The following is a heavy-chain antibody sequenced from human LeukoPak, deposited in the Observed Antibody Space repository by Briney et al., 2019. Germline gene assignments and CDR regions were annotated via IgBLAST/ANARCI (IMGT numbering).Heavy chain of an antibody. D-gene: IGHD3-22*01. CDR2: IYTSGST. CDR1: GGSISSGSYY. J-gene: IGHJ4*02. V-gene: IGHV4-61*02. Sequence: SSETLSLTCTVSGGSISSGSYYWSWIRQPAGKGLEWIGRIYTSGSTNYNPSLKSRVTISVDTSKNQFSLKLSSVTAADTAVYYCARERTYYSDSRFDYWGQGTLVTVSS. CDR3: ARERTYYSDSRFDY.